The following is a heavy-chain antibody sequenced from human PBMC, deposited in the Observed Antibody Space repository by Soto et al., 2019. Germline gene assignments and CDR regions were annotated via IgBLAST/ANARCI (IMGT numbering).Heavy chain of an antibody. Sequence: SETLSLTCTVSGGSISSYYWRLILQPPGKGLEFIGYIYYSGSTNYNPSLKCRVTISVDTSKNQFSLKLSSVTAADTAVYYCARSDGRYWGQGTLVTVS. CDR1: GGSISSYY. V-gene: IGHV4-59*01. CDR2: IYYSGST. CDR3: ARSDGRY. J-gene: IGHJ4*02.